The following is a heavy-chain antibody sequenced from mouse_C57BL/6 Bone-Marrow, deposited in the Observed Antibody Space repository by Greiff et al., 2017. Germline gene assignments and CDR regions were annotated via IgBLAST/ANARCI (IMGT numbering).Heavy chain of an antibody. V-gene: IGHV1-81*01. CDR2: IYPRSGNT. CDR1: GYTFTSYG. Sequence: VQVVESGAELARPGASVKLSCKASGYTFTSYGISWVKQRTGQGLEWIGEIYPRSGNTYYNEKFKGKATLTADKSSSTAYMELRSLTSEDSAVYFCARDWFAYWGQGTLVTVSA. J-gene: IGHJ3*01. CDR3: ARDWFAY.